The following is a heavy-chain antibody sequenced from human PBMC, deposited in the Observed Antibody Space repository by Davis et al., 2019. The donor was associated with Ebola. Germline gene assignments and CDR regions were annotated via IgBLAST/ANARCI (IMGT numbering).Heavy chain of an antibody. CDR1: GGTLSRYA. Sequence: SVKVSCKASGGTLSRYAISWVRQAPGQGLEWMGGIIPFFGTTNYAQKFQGRVTITADESMSTVYMELNSLRSEDSAVYYCARPFVVVVNPPPEDYYYYAMDVWGQGTTVIVSS. D-gene: IGHD2-21*01. J-gene: IGHJ6*02. CDR3: ARPFVVVVNPPPEDYYYYAMDV. CDR2: IIPFFGTT. V-gene: IGHV1-69*13.